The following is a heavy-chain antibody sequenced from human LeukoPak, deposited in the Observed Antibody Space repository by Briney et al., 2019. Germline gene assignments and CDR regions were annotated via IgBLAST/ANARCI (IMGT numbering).Heavy chain of an antibody. CDR3: ARVRDYDILTGYYTGTYYFDY. CDR2: IGPTGADR. V-gene: IGHV3-21*01. Sequence: GGSLRLSCTASGLTFSTSGFNWVRQAPGKGLEWVASIGPTGADRYHADSLKGRFTISRDNAKNSLYLQMNSLRAEDTAVYYCARVRDYDILTGYYTGTYYFDYWGQGTLVTVSS. J-gene: IGHJ4*02. CDR1: GLTFSTSG. D-gene: IGHD3-9*01.